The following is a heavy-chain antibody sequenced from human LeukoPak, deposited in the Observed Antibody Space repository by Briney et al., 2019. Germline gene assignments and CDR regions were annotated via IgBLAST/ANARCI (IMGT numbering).Heavy chain of an antibody. Sequence: SETLSLTCTVSGGSISSYYWSWIRQPPGKGLEWIGYIYYSGSTNYNPSLKSRVTISVDTSKNQFSLKLSSVTAADTAVYYCARAEKWLVSFDYWGQGTLVTVSS. J-gene: IGHJ4*02. V-gene: IGHV4-59*01. CDR3: ARAEKWLVSFDY. CDR1: GGSISSYY. D-gene: IGHD6-19*01. CDR2: IYYSGST.